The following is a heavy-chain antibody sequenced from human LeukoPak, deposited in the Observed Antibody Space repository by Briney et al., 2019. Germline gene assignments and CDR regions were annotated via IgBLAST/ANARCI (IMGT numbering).Heavy chain of an antibody. D-gene: IGHD6-6*01. V-gene: IGHV4-34*01. CDR2: INHSGST. CDR1: GGSFSGYY. CDR3: ARGPNDSSSPDYYYYYGMDV. J-gene: IGHJ6*02. Sequence: PSETLSLTCAVYGGSFSGYYWSWIRQPPGKGLEWIGEINHSGSTNYNPSLKSRVTISVDTSKNQFSLKLSSVTAADTAVYYCARGPNDSSSPDYYYYYGMDVWGQGTTVTVSS.